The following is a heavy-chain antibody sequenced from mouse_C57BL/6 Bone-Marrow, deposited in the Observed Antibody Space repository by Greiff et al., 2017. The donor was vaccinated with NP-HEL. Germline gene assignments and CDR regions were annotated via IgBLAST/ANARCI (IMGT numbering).Heavy chain of an antibody. J-gene: IGHJ4*01. CDR3: ARVYYDYYAMDY. D-gene: IGHD2-1*01. V-gene: IGHV5-15*01. CDR2: ISNLAYSI. Sequence: EVKLMESGGGLVQPGGSLKLSCAASGFTFSDYGMAWVRQAPRKGPEWVAFISNLAYSIYYADTVTGRFTISRETAKNTLYLEMSSLRSEDTAMYYCARVYYDYYAMDYWGQGTSVTVSS. CDR1: GFTFSDYG.